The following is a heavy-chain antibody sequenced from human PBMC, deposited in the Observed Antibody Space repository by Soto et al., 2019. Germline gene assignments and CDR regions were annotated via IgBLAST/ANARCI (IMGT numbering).Heavy chain of an antibody. D-gene: IGHD1-1*01. V-gene: IGHV3-7*05. CDR3: ARGAMAGNEVPGD. Sequence: EGQLVESGGGLVQPGGSLRLSCQVSGFTFRSYWMTWVRRAPGKGLEWVANINLDGSEKYYVDAVKGRFTISRDNAKNSLDVDLRDLRANDTAVYYCARGAMAGNEVPGDWGQGTLVTVSS. CDR2: INLDGSEK. CDR1: GFTFRSYW. J-gene: IGHJ1*01.